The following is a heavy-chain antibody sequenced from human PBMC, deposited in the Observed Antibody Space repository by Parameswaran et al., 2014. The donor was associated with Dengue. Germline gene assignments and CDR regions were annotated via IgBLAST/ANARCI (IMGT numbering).Heavy chain of an antibody. CDR1: GLTFSTYW. CDR3: ARGKSMDV. V-gene: IGHV3-7*04. Sequence: QAGGSLRLSYEVSGLTFSTYWMTWVRQAPGKGLEWVANIKQDGGDKNYVDSVKGRFTISRDNARNSLYLQMNSLRVEDTAVYYCARGKSMDVWGQGTTGHRLL. J-gene: IGHJ6*02. CDR2: IKQDGGDK.